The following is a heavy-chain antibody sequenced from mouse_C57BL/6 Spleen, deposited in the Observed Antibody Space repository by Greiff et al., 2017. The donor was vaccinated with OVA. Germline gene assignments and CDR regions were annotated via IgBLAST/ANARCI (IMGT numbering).Heavy chain of an antibody. V-gene: IGHV5-6*01. CDR1: GFTFSSYG. Sequence: VQLKESGGDLVKPGGSLKLSCAASGFTFSSYGMSWVRQTPDKRLEWVATISSGGSYTYYPDSVKGRFTISRDNAKNILYLQMSSLKSEDTSMYYCARRHDGYYAMDYWGQGTSVTVSS. D-gene: IGHD2-3*01. J-gene: IGHJ4*01. CDR2: ISSGGSYT. CDR3: ARRHDGYYAMDY.